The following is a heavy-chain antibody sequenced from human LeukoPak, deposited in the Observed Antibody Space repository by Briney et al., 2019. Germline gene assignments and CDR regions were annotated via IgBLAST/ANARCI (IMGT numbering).Heavy chain of an antibody. V-gene: IGHV1-69*05. J-gene: IGHJ3*02. CDR1: GGTFSSYA. Sequence: ASVKVSCKASGGTFSSYAISWVRQAPGQGLEWMGGILPIFGTANYAQKFQGRVTMTRDTSISTAYMELSRLRSDDTAVYYCARDPPHTYYYDSSGKGEAFDIWGQGTMVTVSS. CDR2: ILPIFGTA. CDR3: ARDPPHTYYYDSSGKGEAFDI. D-gene: IGHD3-22*01.